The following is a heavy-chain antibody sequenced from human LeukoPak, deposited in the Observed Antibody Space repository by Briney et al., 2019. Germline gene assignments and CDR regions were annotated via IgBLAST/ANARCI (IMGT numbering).Heavy chain of an antibody. CDR2: ISAYNGNT. J-gene: IGHJ4*02. V-gene: IGHV1-18*01. CDR3: ARVISYGSGSYYTDFDY. D-gene: IGHD3-10*01. CDR1: GYTFTSYG. Sequence: ASVKVSCKASGYTFTSYGISWARQAPGQGLEWMGWISAYNGNTNYAQKLQGRVTMTTDTSTSTAYMELRSLRSDDTAVYYCARVISYGSGSYYTDFDYWGQGTLVTVSS.